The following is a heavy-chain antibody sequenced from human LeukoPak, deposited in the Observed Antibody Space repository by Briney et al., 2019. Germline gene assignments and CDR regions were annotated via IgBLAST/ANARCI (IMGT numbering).Heavy chain of an antibody. CDR1: GGSFSGYY. V-gene: IGHV4-34*01. J-gene: IGHJ6*02. D-gene: IGHD3-3*01. Sequence: SETLSLTCAVYGGSFSGYYWSWIRQPPGKGLEWIVDVDLGGSTNSTRSIKSRVTISVDKSKNRFSLKLSSVTAEETAVYYCARERRLWSGGYYGMDVRGQGTTVTVSS. CDR2: VDLGGST. CDR3: ARERRLWSGGYYGMDV.